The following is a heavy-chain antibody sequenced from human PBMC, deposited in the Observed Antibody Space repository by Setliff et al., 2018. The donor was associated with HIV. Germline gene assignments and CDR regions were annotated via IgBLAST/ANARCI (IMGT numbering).Heavy chain of an antibody. CDR3: ARGWGDNSFDS. CDR2: IYYSGNT. D-gene: IGHD1-26*01. J-gene: IGHJ5*01. Sequence: SETLSLTCTVSGASISSHYWAWIRQSPGKGLEWIGYIYYSGNTNYSPSLKSRVTISVHTSKNQFSLRLRSVTAADTAVYYCARGWGDNSFDSWGQGTLVTVSS. CDR1: GASISSHY. V-gene: IGHV4-59*11.